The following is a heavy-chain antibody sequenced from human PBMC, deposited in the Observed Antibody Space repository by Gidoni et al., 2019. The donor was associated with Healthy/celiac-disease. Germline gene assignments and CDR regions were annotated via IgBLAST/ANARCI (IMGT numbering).Heavy chain of an antibody. CDR1: GCSCSSYA. CDR3: AREWQWLAKGAGYFDY. V-gene: IGHV3-30-3*01. CDR2: ISYDGINK. J-gene: IGHJ4*02. D-gene: IGHD6-19*01. Sequence: QVQLVESGGGVVQAGRARRLAGAAPGCSCSSYAMHWVRQAPGKGLGWVSVISYDGINKSYAASVKGRFTISRDNSKNTLYLQMNSLRAEDTAVYYCAREWQWLAKGAGYFDYWGQGTLVTVSS.